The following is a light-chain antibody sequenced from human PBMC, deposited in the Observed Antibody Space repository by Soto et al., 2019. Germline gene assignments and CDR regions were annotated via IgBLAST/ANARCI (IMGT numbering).Light chain of an antibody. J-gene: IGKJ1*01. Sequence: EIVMTQSPATLSVSPGERATLSCKASQSVSRTLAWYQQKPGQAPRLLIYGASTRATGIPARFSGSGSGTKFTLTIICLQSEDFAIYYCQQCYNWPWTCGQGTKVDTK. CDR2: GAS. CDR3: QQCYNWPWT. V-gene: IGKV3-15*01. CDR1: QSVSRT.